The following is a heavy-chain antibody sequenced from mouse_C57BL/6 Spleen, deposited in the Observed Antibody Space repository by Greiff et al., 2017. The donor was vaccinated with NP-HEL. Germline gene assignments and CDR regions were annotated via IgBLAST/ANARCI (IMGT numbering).Heavy chain of an antibody. J-gene: IGHJ2*01. CDR3: ARDGYTTGYFDY. Sequence: QVQLQQPGAELVKPGASVKMSCKASGYTFTSYWITWVKQRPGQGLEWIGDIYPGSGSTNYNEKFKSKATLTVDTSSSTAYMQLSSLTSEDSAVYYCARDGYTTGYFDYWGQGTTLTVSS. D-gene: IGHD1-1*01. CDR2: IYPGSGST. V-gene: IGHV1-55*01. CDR1: GYTFTSYW.